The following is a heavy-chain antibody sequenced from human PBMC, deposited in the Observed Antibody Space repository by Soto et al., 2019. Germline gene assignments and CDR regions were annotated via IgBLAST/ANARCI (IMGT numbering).Heavy chain of an antibody. J-gene: IGHJ5*02. D-gene: IGHD3-10*01. V-gene: IGHV4-31*03. CDR1: GGSISSGGYY. CDR2: IYYSGST. Sequence: PSETLSLTCTVSGGSISSGGYYWSWIRQHPGKGLEWIGYIYYSGSTYYNPSLKSRVTISVDTSKNQFSLKLSSVTAVDTAVYYCARGVVAGNWFDPWGQGTLVTVSS. CDR3: ARGVVAGNWFDP.